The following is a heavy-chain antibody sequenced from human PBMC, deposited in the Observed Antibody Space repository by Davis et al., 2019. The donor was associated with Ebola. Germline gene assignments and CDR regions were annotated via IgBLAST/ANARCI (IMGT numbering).Heavy chain of an antibody. CDR3: VRDPSGRGMDV. CDR2: IGKAGDT. V-gene: IGHV3-13*01. J-gene: IGHJ6*04. Sequence: GESLKISCAASGFSFSTYDMHWVRQVTGQGLECVSHIGKAGDTYYADSVTVRFTISRESAKNSLYLQMNSLRAGDTAVYYCVRDPSGRGMDVWGKGTTVTVSS. CDR1: GFSFSTYD. D-gene: IGHD1-26*01.